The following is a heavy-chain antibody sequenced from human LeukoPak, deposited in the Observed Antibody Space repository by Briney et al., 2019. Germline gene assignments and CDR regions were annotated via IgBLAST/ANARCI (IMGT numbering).Heavy chain of an antibody. Sequence: PGGSLRLSCAASGFTFSSYWMSWVRQAPGKGLEWVANIKPDGSEKNYVDSVKGRFTMSRDNAKNSLYLQMKSLRAEDTAVYYCARGKTSQNIVTRKTYNWFDPWGQGTLVTVSS. D-gene: IGHD2/OR15-2a*01. V-gene: IGHV3-7*01. CDR2: IKPDGSEK. CDR1: GFTFSSYW. J-gene: IGHJ5*02. CDR3: ARGKTSQNIVTRKTYNWFDP.